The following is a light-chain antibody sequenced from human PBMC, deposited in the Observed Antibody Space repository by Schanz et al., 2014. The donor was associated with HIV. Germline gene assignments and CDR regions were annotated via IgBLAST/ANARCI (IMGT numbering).Light chain of an antibody. CDR2: AAS. CDR3: QQYRSYSWT. J-gene: IGKJ1*01. Sequence: DIQMTQSPSSLSASVGDRVTITCRASQGIGNSLAWYQQKPGKVPSLLIYAASTLQFGVPSWFGGSGSGTDFTLTISSLQSEDVATYYCQQYRSYSWTFGQGTKVEMK. CDR1: QGIGNS. V-gene: IGKV1-27*01.